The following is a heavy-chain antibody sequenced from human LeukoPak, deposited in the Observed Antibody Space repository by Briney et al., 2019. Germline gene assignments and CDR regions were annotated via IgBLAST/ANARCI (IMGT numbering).Heavy chain of an antibody. D-gene: IGHD6-13*01. V-gene: IGHV1-69*04. CDR3: ARTSAAGKEGY. J-gene: IGHJ4*02. CDR1: GGTFSSYA. CDR2: IIPILGIA. Sequence: APVKVSCKASGGTFSSYAISWVRQAPGQGLEWMGRIIPILGIANYAQKFQGRVTITADKSTSTAYMELSSLRSEDTAVYYCARTSAAGKEGYWGQGTLVTVSS.